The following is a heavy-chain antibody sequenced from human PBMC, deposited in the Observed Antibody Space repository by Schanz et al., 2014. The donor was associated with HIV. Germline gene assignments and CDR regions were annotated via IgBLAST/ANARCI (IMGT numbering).Heavy chain of an antibody. CDR3: ASDLSVYSSSSSV. CDR1: GGTFRTYA. Sequence: QVQLVQSGAEVKKPGSSVKVSCKTLGGTFRTYAVSWVRQAPGQGLEWMGWINPNSGGTNYAQKFQGRVTMTRDTSISTAYMELSRLRSDDTAVYYCASDLSVYSSSSSVWGQGTTVTVSS. V-gene: IGHV1-2*02. J-gene: IGHJ6*02. CDR2: INPNSGGT. D-gene: IGHD6-13*01.